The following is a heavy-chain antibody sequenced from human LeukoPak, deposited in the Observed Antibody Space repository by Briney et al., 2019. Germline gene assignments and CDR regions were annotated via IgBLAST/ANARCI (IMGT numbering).Heavy chain of an antibody. CDR2: INPNTGDT. V-gene: IGHV1-2*02. J-gene: IGHJ4*02. D-gene: IGHD1-1*01. CDR3: ARVNWNGPYTEFDY. CDR1: GYTFTAYY. Sequence: GASVKVSCKASGYTFTAYYMHWVRQAPGQGLEWMGWINPNTGDTNYAQKFQGRVTMTRDTSISAAYMELSGLRSDDTAIYYCARVNWNGPYTEFDYWGQGSLVTVSS.